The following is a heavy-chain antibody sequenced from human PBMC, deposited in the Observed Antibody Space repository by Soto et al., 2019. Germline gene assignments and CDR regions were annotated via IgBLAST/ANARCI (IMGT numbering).Heavy chain of an antibody. CDR3: ARAYGGYADY. CDR2: IYYSGST. V-gene: IGHV4-59*01. J-gene: IGHJ4*02. Sequence: SVTLSLTCTVAGGSISSYYWSWIRQPPGKGLEWIGYIYYSGSTNYNPSLKSRVTISVDTSKNQFSLKLSSVTAADTAVYYCARAYGGYADYWGQGALVTVSS. CDR1: GGSISSYY. D-gene: IGHD5-12*01.